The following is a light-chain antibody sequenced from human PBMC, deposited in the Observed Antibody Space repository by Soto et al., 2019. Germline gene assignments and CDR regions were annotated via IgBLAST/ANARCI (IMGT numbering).Light chain of an antibody. J-gene: IGKJ3*01. Sequence: IVMTQSPATLSVSPGERATISCRASQSVGRDLAWYQQKPGQAPRLLIHGASARPSGVPSRFRGSGSGTDFTLTIISLQSEDFAVYYCQQYSDSPITFGPGTTVDLK. V-gene: IGKV3-15*01. CDR3: QQYSDSPIT. CDR1: QSVGRD. CDR2: GAS.